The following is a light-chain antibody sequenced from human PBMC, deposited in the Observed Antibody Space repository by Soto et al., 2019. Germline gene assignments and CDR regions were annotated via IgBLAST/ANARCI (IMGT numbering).Light chain of an antibody. J-gene: IGKJ3*01. V-gene: IGKV1-33*01. CDR3: QHYDNLPPFT. CDR2: GAS. Sequence: DIPMTQSPSSLSASVGDRVTITCQASQDIRKYLNWYQQKPGRAPNLLIYGASNLETGVPSRFSGSGYGTDFTVTISSLQPEDIATYYCQHYDNLPPFTFGPGTKVAIK. CDR1: QDIRKY.